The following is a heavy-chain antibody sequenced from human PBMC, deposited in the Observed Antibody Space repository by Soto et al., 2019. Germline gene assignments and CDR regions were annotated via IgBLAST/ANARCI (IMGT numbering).Heavy chain of an antibody. J-gene: IGHJ3*02. CDR3: ARDLDIVVVVAAKGGDAFDI. CDR2: ISAYNGNT. V-gene: IGHV1-18*04. Sequence: DSVKVSFKSSGYAFTSYGVSLVRQAPGQGLAWMGWISAYNGNTNYAQKLQGRVTMTTDTSTSTAYMELRSLRSDDTAVYYCARDLDIVVVVAAKGGDAFDIWGQGTMVTVSS. CDR1: GYAFTSYG. D-gene: IGHD2-15*01.